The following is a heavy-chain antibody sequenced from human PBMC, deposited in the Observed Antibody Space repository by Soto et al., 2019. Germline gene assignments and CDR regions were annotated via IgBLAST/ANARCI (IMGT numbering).Heavy chain of an antibody. CDR3: ARGRRTGVDY. Sequence: QVQLVQSGAEVKKPGASVTVSCKASGSTVTGYYMHWVRQAHGQGLEWMGWINSLSGGTNYAQKFEGRETMTRDTDNSKAYMGLIRVKSDHTAVYYCARGRRTGVDYWGQGTLLSVSS. V-gene: IGHV1-2*02. CDR1: GSTVTGYY. J-gene: IGHJ4*02. CDR2: INSLSGGT. D-gene: IGHD3-10*01.